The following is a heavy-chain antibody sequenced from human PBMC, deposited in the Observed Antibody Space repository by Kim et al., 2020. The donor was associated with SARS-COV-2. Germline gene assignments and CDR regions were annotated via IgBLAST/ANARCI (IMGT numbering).Heavy chain of an antibody. J-gene: IGHJ5*02. CDR3: ARVGALLRYFDWLTS. Sequence: QGRVTITADESTSTAYMELSSLRSEDTAVYYCARVGALLRYFDWLTSWGQGTLVTVSS. D-gene: IGHD3-9*01. V-gene: IGHV1-69*01.